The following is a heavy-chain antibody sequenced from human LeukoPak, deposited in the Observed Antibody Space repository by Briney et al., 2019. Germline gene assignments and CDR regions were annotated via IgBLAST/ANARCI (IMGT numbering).Heavy chain of an antibody. D-gene: IGHD3-3*01. Sequence: ASVKVSCKASGYTFTSYGIIWVRQAPGQGLEWMGWISAYNGNTNYAQKLQGRVTMTTDTSTSTAYMELRSLRSDDTAAYYCARDEFDFWSGYRYGMDVWGQGTTVTVSS. CDR1: GYTFTSYG. V-gene: IGHV1-18*01. J-gene: IGHJ6*02. CDR2: ISAYNGNT. CDR3: ARDEFDFWSGYRYGMDV.